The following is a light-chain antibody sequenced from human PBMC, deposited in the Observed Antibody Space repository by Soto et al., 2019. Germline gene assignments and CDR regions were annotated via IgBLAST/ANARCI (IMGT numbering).Light chain of an antibody. CDR1: QSVVTY. V-gene: IGKV1-39*01. CDR3: QPSYRSPYT. J-gene: IGKJ2*01. CDR2: GAS. Sequence: DIQMTQSPSSLSASVGDTVTVTCRASQSVVTYVNWYQQKTCKAPELLIYGASSLKSGVPSRFSGSGSRSDFTLTIKGLQPEDFATYYCQPSYRSPYTFGKGTKVDIK.